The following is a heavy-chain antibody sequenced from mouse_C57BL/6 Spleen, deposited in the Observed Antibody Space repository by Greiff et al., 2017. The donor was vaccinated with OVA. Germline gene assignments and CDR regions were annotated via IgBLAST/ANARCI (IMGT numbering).Heavy chain of an antibody. Sequence: QVQLKQSGAELVMPGASVKLSCKASGYTFTSYWMHWVKQRPGQGLEWIGEIDPSDSYTNYNQKFKGKSTLTVDKSSTTAYMQLSSLTSEDSAVYYCAGRHTAQAYYFDYWGQGTTLTVSS. D-gene: IGHD3-2*02. CDR1: GYTFTSYW. V-gene: IGHV1-69*01. CDR3: AGRHTAQAYYFDY. J-gene: IGHJ2*01. CDR2: IDPSDSYT.